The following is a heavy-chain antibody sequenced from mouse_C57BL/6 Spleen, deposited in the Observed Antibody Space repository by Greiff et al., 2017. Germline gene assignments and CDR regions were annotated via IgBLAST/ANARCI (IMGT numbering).Heavy chain of an antibody. J-gene: IGHJ4*01. D-gene: IGHD2-1*01. CDR3: ARSGKNYAMDY. CDR1: GYTFTSYW. V-gene: IGHV1-69*01. Sequence: QVQLQQPGAELVMPGASVKLSCKASGYTFTSYWMHWVKQRPGQGLEWIGEIDPSDSYTNYNQKFKGKSTLTVDKSSSTAYMQLSSLTSEDSAVXYCARSGKNYAMDYWGQGTSVTVSS. CDR2: IDPSDSYT.